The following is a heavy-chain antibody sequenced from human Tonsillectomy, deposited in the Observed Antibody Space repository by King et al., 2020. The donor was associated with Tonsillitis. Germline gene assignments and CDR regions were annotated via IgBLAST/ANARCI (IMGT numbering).Heavy chain of an antibody. J-gene: IGHJ4*02. CDR1: GGTFSSYA. Sequence: GQLVQSGAEVKKPGSSVKVSCKASGGTFSSYAISWVRQAPGQGLEWMGGIIPIFGTANYAQKFQGRVTITADESTSTAYMELSSLRSEDTAVYYCASVPGLGGCYDSSGTTGGYYFDYWGQGTLVTVSS. CDR2: IIPIFGTA. CDR3: ASVPGLGGCYDSSGTTGGYYFDY. D-gene: IGHD3-22*01. V-gene: IGHV1-69*01.